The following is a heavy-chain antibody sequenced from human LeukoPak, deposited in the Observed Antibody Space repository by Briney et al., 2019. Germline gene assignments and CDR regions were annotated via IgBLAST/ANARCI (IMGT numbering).Heavy chain of an antibody. V-gene: IGHV1-8*03. Sequence: ASVKVSCKASGYTFTSYDINWVRQATGQGLGWMGWMNPNSGNTGYAQKFQGRVTITRNTSISTAYMELSSLRSEDTAVYYCARPAAYSSSSLDYWGQGTLVTVSS. CDR3: ARPAAYSSSSLDY. CDR1: GYTFTSYD. CDR2: MNPNSGNT. D-gene: IGHD6-6*01. J-gene: IGHJ4*02.